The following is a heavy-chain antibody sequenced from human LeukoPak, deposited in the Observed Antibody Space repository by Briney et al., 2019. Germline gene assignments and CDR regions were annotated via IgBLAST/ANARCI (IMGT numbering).Heavy chain of an antibody. V-gene: IGHV4-59*01. D-gene: IGHD1-26*01. CDR2: FHDSEGT. CDR1: GGSITNNY. CDR3: ARGDPSGRPGIGFDY. Sequence: PSETLSLTCTVSGGSITNNYWTWIRQPPGKGLEWIGHFHDSEGTNYNPSLKSRVSISLDTSKNQVSLTLRSVTAADTVVYYCARGDPSGRPGIGFDYWGQGTLVTVSS. J-gene: IGHJ4*02.